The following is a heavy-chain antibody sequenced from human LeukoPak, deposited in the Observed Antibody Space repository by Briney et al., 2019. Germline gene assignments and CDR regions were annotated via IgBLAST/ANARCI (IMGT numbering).Heavy chain of an antibody. D-gene: IGHD2-15*01. V-gene: IGHV1-69*06. CDR1: GGTFSSYA. Sequence: SVKVSCKASGGTFSSYAIGWVRQAPGQGLEWMGGIIPIFGTANYAQKFQGRVTITADKSTSTANMELSSLRSEDTAVYYCARGPPYCSGGSCYPSYYFDYWGQGTLVTVSS. CDR3: ARGPPYCSGGSCYPSYYFDY. CDR2: IIPIFGTA. J-gene: IGHJ4*02.